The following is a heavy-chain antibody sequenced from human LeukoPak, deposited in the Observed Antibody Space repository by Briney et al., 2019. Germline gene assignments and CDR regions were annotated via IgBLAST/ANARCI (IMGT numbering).Heavy chain of an antibody. J-gene: IGHJ4*03. Sequence: EASVKVSCKASGYTFTGYYMHWVRQAPGQGLEWMGRINPNSGDTNYAQKLQGRVTMTTDTSTSTAYMELRGLGSDDTAVYYCARDGMYYDFWSGYSQYHFDSWGHGALVTVSS. CDR3: ARDGMYYDFWSGYSQYHFDS. CDR1: GYTFTGYY. V-gene: IGHV1-2*06. D-gene: IGHD3-3*01. CDR2: INPNSGDT.